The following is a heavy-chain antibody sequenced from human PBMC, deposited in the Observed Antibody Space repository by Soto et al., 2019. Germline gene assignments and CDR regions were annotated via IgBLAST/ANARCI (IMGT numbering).Heavy chain of an antibody. D-gene: IGHD6-19*01. CDR3: AKTATGWFRAFDI. V-gene: IGHV3-23*01. CDR1: GFTFSSYA. J-gene: IGHJ3*02. Sequence: EVQLLESGGGLVQPGGSLRLSCAASGFTFSSYAMSWVRQAPGKGLEWVSAISGSGGTTYYADSVKGRFTFSRDNSKNTLYLEINRLRPEDTPGYSCAKTATGWFRAFDIWGQGTRVTVSS. CDR2: ISGSGGTT.